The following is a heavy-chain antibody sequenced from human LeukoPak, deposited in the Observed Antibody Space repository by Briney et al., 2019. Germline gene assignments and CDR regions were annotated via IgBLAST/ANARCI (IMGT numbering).Heavy chain of an antibody. V-gene: IGHV3-21*04. CDR1: GFTFNSYT. CDR2: IDSSSSYI. CDR3: AKDPMTTVTTTAD. Sequence: NPGGSLRLSCAASGFTFNSYTLNWVRQAPGKGLEWVSSIDSSSSYIYYADSVKGRFTISRDNAKNSLYLQMNSLRAEDTAVYYCAKDPMTTVTTTADWGQGTLVTVSS. D-gene: IGHD4-17*01. J-gene: IGHJ4*02.